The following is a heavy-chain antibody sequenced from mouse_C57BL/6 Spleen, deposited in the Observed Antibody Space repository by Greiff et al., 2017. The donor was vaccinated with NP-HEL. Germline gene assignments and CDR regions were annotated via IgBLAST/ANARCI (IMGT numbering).Heavy chain of an antibody. CDR1: GFTFSDYG. Sequence: EVKVEESGGGLVKPGGSLKLSCAASGFTFSDYGMHWVSQAPEKGLEWVAYISSGSSTIYYADTVKGRFTISRDTAKNTLVLQMTSRRSEDAAMYYCARASYGNRPYFDFWGTGTTVTVSA. J-gene: IGHJ1*03. CDR3: ARASYGNRPYFDF. D-gene: IGHD1-1*01. V-gene: IGHV5-17*01. CDR2: ISSGSSTI.